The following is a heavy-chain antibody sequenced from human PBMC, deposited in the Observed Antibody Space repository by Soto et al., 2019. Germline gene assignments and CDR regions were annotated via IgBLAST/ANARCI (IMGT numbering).Heavy chain of an antibody. V-gene: IGHV1-3*01. J-gene: IGHJ6*04. CDR1: GGTLSSYA. D-gene: IGHD3-10*01. CDR2: INAGNGNT. CDR3: ARDQYYYGSGSV. Sequence: APVKVSCKASGGTLSSYAISWVRQAPGQRQEWMGWINAGNGNTKYSQKFQGRVTITRDTSASTAYMELSSLRSEDTAVYYCARDQYYYGSGSVWGKGTTVTVSS.